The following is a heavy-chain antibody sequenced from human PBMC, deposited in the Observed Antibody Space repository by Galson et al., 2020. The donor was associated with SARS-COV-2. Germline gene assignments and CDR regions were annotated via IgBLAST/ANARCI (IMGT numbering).Heavy chain of an antibody. CDR2: ISAYNGNT. D-gene: IGHD2-21*02. Sequence: ASVKVSCKASGYTFTSYGISWVRQAPGQGLEWMGWISAYNGNTNYAQKLQGRVTMTTDTSTSTAYMELRSLRSDDTAVYYCARVTPIQEVTSPFSDYWGQGTLVTVSS. CDR3: ARVTPIQEVTSPFSDY. V-gene: IGHV1-18*01. J-gene: IGHJ4*02. CDR1: GYTFTSYG.